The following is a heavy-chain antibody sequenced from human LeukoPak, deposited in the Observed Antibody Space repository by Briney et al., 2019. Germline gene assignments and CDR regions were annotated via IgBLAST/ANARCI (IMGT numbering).Heavy chain of an antibody. J-gene: IGHJ6*02. D-gene: IGHD5-18*01. CDR3: ARARVDSYGFGGDYYYYGMDV. V-gene: IGHV1-69*04. CDR1: GGTFSGYA. Sequence: SVKVSCKASGGTFSGYAISWVRQAPGQGLEWMGRIIPILGIANYAQKFQGRVTITADKSTSTAYMELSSLRSEDTAVYYCARARVDSYGFGGDYYYYGMDVWGQGTTVTVSS. CDR2: IIPILGIA.